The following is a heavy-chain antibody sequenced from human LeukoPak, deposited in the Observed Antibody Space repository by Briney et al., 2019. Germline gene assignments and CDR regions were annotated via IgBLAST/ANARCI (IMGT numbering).Heavy chain of an antibody. CDR2: ISGSGGST. CDR1: GFTFGSYA. CDR3: AKGIVGATLFDY. D-gene: IGHD1-26*01. Sequence: GGSLRLSCAASGFTFGSYAMSWVRQAPGKGLEWVSAISGSGGSTYYADSVKGRFTISRDNSKNTLYLQMNSLRAEDTAVYYCAKGIVGATLFDYWGQGTLVTVSS. V-gene: IGHV3-23*01. J-gene: IGHJ4*02.